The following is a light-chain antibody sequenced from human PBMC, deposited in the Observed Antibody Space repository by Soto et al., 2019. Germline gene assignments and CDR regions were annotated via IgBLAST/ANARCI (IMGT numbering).Light chain of an antibody. V-gene: IGKV3-11*01. CDR1: QGVGRS. CDR3: QQCNAWPLT. CDR2: DAS. J-gene: IGKJ4*01. Sequence: DIQLTQSPATLSLSPGERATLSCRASQGVGRSLAWYQQKPGQAPRLLINDASNRATGIPARFSGSGSGTDFTLSISSLEPEDFAVYHCQQCNAWPLTFGGGTKVDIK.